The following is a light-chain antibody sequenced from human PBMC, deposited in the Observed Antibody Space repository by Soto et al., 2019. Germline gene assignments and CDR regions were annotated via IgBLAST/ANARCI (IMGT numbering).Light chain of an antibody. V-gene: IGLV7-43*01. Sequence: QTVVTQEPSLTVSPGGTVTLTCALTTGAVTSGYYPNWFQRKPGQALKTLIFRTSNKHSWTPARFSGSLLGGKAALTLSGVQLEDEADYYCVLLYGGAWVFGGGTKLTVL. CDR1: TGAVTSGYY. J-gene: IGLJ3*02. CDR2: RTS. CDR3: VLLYGGAWV.